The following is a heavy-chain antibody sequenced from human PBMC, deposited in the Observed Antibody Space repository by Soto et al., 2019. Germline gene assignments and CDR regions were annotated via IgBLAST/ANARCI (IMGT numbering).Heavy chain of an antibody. D-gene: IGHD3-3*01. V-gene: IGHV3-7*02. CDR2: IKEDGSET. CDR3: SRIKLVEWFFINVDVYDMDV. Sequence: GGSLRLSCAASGFTFSSYWMSWVRQAPGKGLEWVANIKEDGSETDYAASVKGRFTISRDNAKYSLYLQMNSLRAEDAAVYYCSRIKLVEWFFINVDVYDMDVWGQGTPVTVSS. J-gene: IGHJ6*02. CDR1: GFTFSSYW.